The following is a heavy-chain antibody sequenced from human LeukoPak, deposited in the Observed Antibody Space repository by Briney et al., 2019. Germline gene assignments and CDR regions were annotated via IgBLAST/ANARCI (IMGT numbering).Heavy chain of an antibody. V-gene: IGHV3-23*01. J-gene: IGHJ4*02. CDR1: GFTFSSYA. D-gene: IGHD6-13*01. CDR2: ISGSGGST. Sequence: GGPLRLSCAAFGFTFSSYAMSWVRQAPGKGLEWVSAISGSGGSTYYADSVKGRFTISRDNSKNTLYPQMNSLRAEDTAVYYCASSIAAAPYYFDYWGQGTLVTVSS. CDR3: ASSIAAAPYYFDY.